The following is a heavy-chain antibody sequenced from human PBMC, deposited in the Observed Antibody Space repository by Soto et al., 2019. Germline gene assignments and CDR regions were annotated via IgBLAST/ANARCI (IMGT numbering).Heavy chain of an antibody. Sequence: GASVKVSCKASGYTFSSYGISWVRQAPGQGLEWMGWISAYNGNTNYAQKLQGRVTMTTDTSTSTAYMELRSLRSDDTAVYYCARGMTQYSSSYYYYGMDVWGQGTTVTVSS. J-gene: IGHJ6*02. V-gene: IGHV1-18*01. CDR3: ARGMTQYSSSYYYYGMDV. CDR2: ISAYNGNT. CDR1: GYTFSSYG. D-gene: IGHD6-19*01.